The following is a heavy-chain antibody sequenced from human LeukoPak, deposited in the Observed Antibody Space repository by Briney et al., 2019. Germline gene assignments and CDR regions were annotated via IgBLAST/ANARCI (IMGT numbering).Heavy chain of an antibody. CDR2: IYHSGST. D-gene: IGHD4-17*01. J-gene: IGHJ4*02. CDR1: GYSISSGYY. Sequence: SETLSLTCTVSGYSISSGYYWGWIRQPPGKGLEWIGSIYHSGSTYYNPSLKSRVIISVDTSKNQFSLKLSSVTAADTAVYYCAREGDYGDYLLGYWGQGTLVTVSS. V-gene: IGHV4-38-2*02. CDR3: AREGDYGDYLLGY.